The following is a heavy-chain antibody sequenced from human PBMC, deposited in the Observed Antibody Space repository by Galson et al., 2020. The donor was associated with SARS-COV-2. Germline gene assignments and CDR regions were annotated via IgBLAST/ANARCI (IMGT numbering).Heavy chain of an antibody. CDR2: IGYDGSNK. Sequence: GGSLRLSCAASGFTFSSYGMHWVRQAPGKGLEWVEVIGYDGSNKYYADSVKGRFTISRDNSKHTLYLQMNSLRAEDTAVYYCARHSSSWYQSYFDYWGQGTLVTVSS. V-gene: IGHV3-33*01. CDR3: ARHSSSWYQSYFDY. CDR1: GFTFSSYG. D-gene: IGHD6-13*01. J-gene: IGHJ4*02.